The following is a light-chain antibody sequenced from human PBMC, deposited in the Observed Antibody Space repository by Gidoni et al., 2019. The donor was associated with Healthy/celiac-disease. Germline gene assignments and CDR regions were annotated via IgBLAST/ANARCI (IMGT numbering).Light chain of an antibody. Sequence: DMVMTQSPDALAVPLGERATINCKSSQSVLYSSNNKNYLAWYQQKPGQPPKLLIYWASTRESGVPDRFSGSGSGTDFTLTISSLQAEDVAVYYCQQYYSTPETFGQGTKLEIK. J-gene: IGKJ2*01. CDR1: QSVLYSSNNKNY. CDR3: QQYYSTPET. CDR2: WAS. V-gene: IGKV4-1*01.